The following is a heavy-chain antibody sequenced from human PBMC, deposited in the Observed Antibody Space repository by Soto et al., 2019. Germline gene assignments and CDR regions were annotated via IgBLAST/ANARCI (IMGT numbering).Heavy chain of an antibody. CDR2: FFSGST. V-gene: IGHV4-39*01. Sequence: SETLSLTCSVSGGSITSRSSYWAWIRQPPGKGLEWIGTFFSGSTFSNPSLRSRATISKDTSRNQFSLKLSSVAATDTAMYYCATTRGLAVGGSFNYWGQGALVTAPQ. J-gene: IGHJ4*02. CDR3: ATTRGLAVGGSFNY. D-gene: IGHD6-13*01. CDR1: GGSITSRSSY.